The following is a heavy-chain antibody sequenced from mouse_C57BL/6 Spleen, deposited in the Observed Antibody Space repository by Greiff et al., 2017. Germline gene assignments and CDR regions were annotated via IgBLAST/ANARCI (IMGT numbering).Heavy chain of an antibody. Sequence: QVQLQQSGAELVKPGASVKLSCKASGYTFTEYTIHWVKQRSGQGLEWLGWFYSGSGSIKYNEKFKDKSTLTAYKSSSTVYMELSRLTSEDSAVSFCARHQTGRDFEYWGQGTTLTVSS. V-gene: IGHV1-62-2*01. J-gene: IGHJ2*01. D-gene: IGHD4-1*01. CDR2: FYSGSGSI. CDR1: GYTFTEYT. CDR3: ARHQTGRDFEY.